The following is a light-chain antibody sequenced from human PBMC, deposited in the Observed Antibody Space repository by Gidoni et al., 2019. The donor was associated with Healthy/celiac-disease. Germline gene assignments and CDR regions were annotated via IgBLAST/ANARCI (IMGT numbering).Light chain of an antibody. CDR2: DAS. CDR1: QDITNY. CDR3: QQYDNLPLT. Sequence: IQMTQSPSSLSASVGDRVPITCQASQDITNYLNWYQQKPGKAPKLLIYDASNLETGVPSRFSGSGSGTDFTFTISSLQPEDIATYYCQQYDNLPLTFGPGTKVDIK. V-gene: IGKV1-33*01. J-gene: IGKJ3*01.